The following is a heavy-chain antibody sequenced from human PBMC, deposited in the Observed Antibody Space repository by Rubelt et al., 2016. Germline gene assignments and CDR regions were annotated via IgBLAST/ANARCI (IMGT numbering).Heavy chain of an antibody. J-gene: IGHJ4*02. CDR3: AGRTAASGTFYH. D-gene: IGHD1/OR15-1a*01. CDR2: SHFSGTT. V-gene: IGHV4-59*08. Sequence: GWIRRPPGKGLEWIGYSHFSGTTNYSPSLRSRVTFSVATPQNQASLRLTSVTAAETAVYYCAGRTAASGTFYHWGQGTLVTVSS.